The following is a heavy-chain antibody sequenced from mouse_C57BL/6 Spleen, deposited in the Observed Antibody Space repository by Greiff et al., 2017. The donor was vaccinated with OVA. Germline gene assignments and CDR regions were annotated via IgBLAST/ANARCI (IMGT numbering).Heavy chain of an antibody. CDR1: GYAFSSSW. D-gene: IGHD2-4*01. Sequence: QVQLKESGPELVKPGASVKISCKASGYAFSSSWMNWVKQRPGKGLEWIGRIYPGDGDTNYNGKFKGKATLTADKSSSTAYMQLSSLTSEDSAVYVCARDYDYPWFAYWGQGTLVTVSA. V-gene: IGHV1-82*01. CDR2: IYPGDGDT. CDR3: ARDYDYPWFAY. J-gene: IGHJ3*01.